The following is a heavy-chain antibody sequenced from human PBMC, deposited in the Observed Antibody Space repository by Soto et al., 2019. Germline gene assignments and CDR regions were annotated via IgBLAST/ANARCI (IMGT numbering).Heavy chain of an antibody. CDR2: ISSSSSYI. D-gene: IGHD6-6*01. J-gene: IGHJ6*02. CDR3: ATSSSKDYYYYHMDV. Sequence: PGGSLRLSCAASGFTFSSYSMNWVRQAPGKGLEWVSSISSSSSYIYYADSVKGRFTISRDNAKNSLYLQMNSLRAEDTAVYYCATSSSKDYYYYHMDVWGQGTTVTVS. V-gene: IGHV3-21*01. CDR1: GFTFSSYS.